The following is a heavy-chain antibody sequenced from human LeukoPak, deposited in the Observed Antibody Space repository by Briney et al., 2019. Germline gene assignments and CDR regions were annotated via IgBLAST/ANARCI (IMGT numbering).Heavy chain of an antibody. V-gene: IGHV4-28*06. Sequence: PETLSLTRAVPGYSISSSNWWAWIRRPPGKGLEWIGYIYFSGGTNYNPSPKRRVTMSVDTSKNKFSLKLSSVTALDTAVYYCARTVRYYDSSGYSTRYYNMDVWGKGTTVTISS. CDR1: GYSISSSNW. D-gene: IGHD3-22*01. CDR2: IYFSGGT. CDR3: ARTVRYYDSSGYSTRYYNMDV. J-gene: IGHJ6*03.